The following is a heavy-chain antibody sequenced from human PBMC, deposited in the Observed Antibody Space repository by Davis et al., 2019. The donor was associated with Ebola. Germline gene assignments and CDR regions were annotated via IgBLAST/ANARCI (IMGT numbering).Heavy chain of an antibody. CDR3: AKDNWGSPMHNWFDP. CDR2: ISGSGGST. J-gene: IGHJ5*02. Sequence: PWGSLTLSCAASGFTFSSYAMSWVRQAPGKGLEWVSAISGSGGSTYYADSVKGRFTISRDNSKNTLYLQMNSLRAEDTAVYYCAKDNWGSPMHNWFDPWGQGTLVTVSS. D-gene: IGHD7-27*01. V-gene: IGHV3-23*01. CDR1: GFTFSSYA.